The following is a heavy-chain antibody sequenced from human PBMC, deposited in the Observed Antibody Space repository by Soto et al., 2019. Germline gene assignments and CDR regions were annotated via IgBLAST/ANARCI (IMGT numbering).Heavy chain of an antibody. D-gene: IGHD2-8*02. Sequence: NLSLSCTVSGGSVSSTCYYWTLIRQHTGKGLEWLGWVYYSGGNSYNPSLKSRVTISIDTSKNHGSLKLSTVTAADKAVYYCVSDRGYRTGWY. CDR3: VSDRGYRTGWY. J-gene: IGHJ2*01. V-gene: IGHV4-31*03. CDR2: VYYSGGN. CDR1: GGSVSSTCYY.